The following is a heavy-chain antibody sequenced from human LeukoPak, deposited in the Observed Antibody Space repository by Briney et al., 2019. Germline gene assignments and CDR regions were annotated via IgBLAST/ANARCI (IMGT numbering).Heavy chain of an antibody. Sequence: GGSLRLSCEASGFTFSAYAMTWVRQAPGKGLEWVSSIGSDNKPHYSESVKGRFTISRDNSKNTLYLQMNSLRAADTAVYYCAKDYYGSGYYYYGMDVWGQGTTVTVSS. CDR3: AKDYYGSGYYYYGMDV. J-gene: IGHJ6*02. CDR1: GFTFSAYA. CDR2: IGSDNKP. D-gene: IGHD3-10*01. V-gene: IGHV3-23*01.